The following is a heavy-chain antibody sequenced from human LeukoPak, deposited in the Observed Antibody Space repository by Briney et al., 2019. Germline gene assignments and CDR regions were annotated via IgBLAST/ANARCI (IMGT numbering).Heavy chain of an antibody. Sequence: SETLSLTCTVSGGSISSSSYYWGWIRQPPGKGLEWIGSIYYSGSTYYNPSLKSRVTISVDTSKNQFSLKLSSVTAADTAVYYCARSELRYFDWTNNWFDPWGQGTLVTVSS. V-gene: IGHV4-39*07. CDR1: GGSISSSSYY. D-gene: IGHD3-9*01. J-gene: IGHJ5*02. CDR2: IYYSGST. CDR3: ARSELRYFDWTNNWFDP.